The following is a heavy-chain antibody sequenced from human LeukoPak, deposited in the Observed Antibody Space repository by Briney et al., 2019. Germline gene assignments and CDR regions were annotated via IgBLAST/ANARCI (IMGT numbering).Heavy chain of an antibody. CDR3: ARDGVEMATMPCDY. V-gene: IGHV1-18*04. J-gene: IGHJ4*02. Sequence: GASVKVSCKASGYTFTGYYIHWVRQAPGQGLEWMGWISAYNGNTNYAQKLQGRVTMTTDTSTSTACMELRSLRSDDTAVYYCARDGVEMATMPCDYWGQGTLVTVSS. CDR2: ISAYNGNT. CDR1: GYTFTGYY. D-gene: IGHD5-24*01.